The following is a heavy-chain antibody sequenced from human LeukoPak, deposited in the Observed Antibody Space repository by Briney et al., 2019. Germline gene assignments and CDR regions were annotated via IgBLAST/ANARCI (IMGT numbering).Heavy chain of an antibody. J-gene: IGHJ4*02. CDR2: ISSSSSDI. Sequence: GGSLRLSCAASGFTFSAFSMNWVRQAPGKGLEWVSAISSSSSDIYCTDSVKGRFTISRDNANNFLYLQVSSLRAEDTAVYYCATGYTSGTRIDYWGQGTLVSVSS. V-gene: IGHV3-21*01. CDR3: ATGYTSGTRIDY. CDR1: GFTFSAFS. D-gene: IGHD6-19*01.